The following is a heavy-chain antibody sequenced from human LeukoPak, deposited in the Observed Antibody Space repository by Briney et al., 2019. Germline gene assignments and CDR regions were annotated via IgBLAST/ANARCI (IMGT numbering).Heavy chain of an antibody. J-gene: IGHJ4*02. CDR3: ARESWTQSEPHGAAAGPFDY. CDR2: INPSGGST. CDR1: GYTFTSYY. V-gene: IGHV1-46*01. D-gene: IGHD6-13*01. Sequence: ASVKVSCKASGYTFTSYYMHWVRQAPGQGLEWMGIINPSGGSTSYAQKFQGRVTMTRDTSTSTVYMELSSLRSEDTAVYYCARESWTQSEPHGAAAGPFDYWGQGTLVTVSS.